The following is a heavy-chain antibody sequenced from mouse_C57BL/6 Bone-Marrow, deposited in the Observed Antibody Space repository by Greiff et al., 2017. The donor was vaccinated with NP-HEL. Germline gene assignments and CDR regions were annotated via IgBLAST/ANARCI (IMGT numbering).Heavy chain of an antibody. CDR1: GYTFTSYW. J-gene: IGHJ2*01. CDR3: TRSHYYGSSNFDY. V-gene: IGHV1-5*01. D-gene: IGHD1-1*01. Sequence: VQLQQSGTVLARPGASVKMSCKTSGYTFTSYWMHWVKQRPGQGLEWIGAIYPGNSDTSYNQKFKGKAKLTAVTSASPAYMELSSLTNEDSAVYYGTRSHYYGSSNFDYWGQGTTLTVSS. CDR2: IYPGNSDT.